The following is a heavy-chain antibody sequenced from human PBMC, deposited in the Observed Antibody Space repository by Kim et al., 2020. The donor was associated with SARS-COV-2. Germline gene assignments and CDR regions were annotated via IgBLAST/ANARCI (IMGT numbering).Heavy chain of an antibody. V-gene: IGHV4-4*02. CDR3: AAKEIAAAGNGAFDI. CDR1: GGSISSSNW. CDR2: IYHSGST. Sequence: SETLSLTCAVSGGSISSSNWWSLVRQPPGKGLEWIGEIYHSGSTNYNPSLKSRVTISVDKSKNQFSLKLSSVTAADTAVYYCAAKEIAAAGNGAFDIWGQGTSVPVSS. D-gene: IGHD6-13*01. J-gene: IGHJ3*02.